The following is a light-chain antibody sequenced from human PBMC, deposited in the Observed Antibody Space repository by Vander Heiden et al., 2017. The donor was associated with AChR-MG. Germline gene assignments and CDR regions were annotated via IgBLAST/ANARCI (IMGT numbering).Light chain of an antibody. Sequence: QSVLTQPPSVSGAPGQRVTISCTGSSSNIGAGYDVHWSQQLPGTAPKLLIYGNSNRPSGVPDRFSGSKSGPSASLAITGLQAEDEADYYCQSYDSSLKVVFGGGTKLTVL. CDR1: SSNIGAGYD. V-gene: IGLV1-40*01. J-gene: IGLJ2*01. CDR3: QSYDSSLKVV. CDR2: GNS.